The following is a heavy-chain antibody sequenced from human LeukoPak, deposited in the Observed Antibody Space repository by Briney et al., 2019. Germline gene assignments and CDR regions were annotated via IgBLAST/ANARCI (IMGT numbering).Heavy chain of an antibody. Sequence: PGGSLRLSCAASGFTFSSYAMHWVRQAPGKGLEWVAVISYDGSNKYYADSVKGRFTISRDNSKNMLYLQMNSLRAEDTAVYYCARDRYRDIVVVPAAPLIDYWGQGTLVTVSS. CDR1: GFTFSSYA. CDR3: ARDRYRDIVVVPAAPLIDY. D-gene: IGHD2-2*01. V-gene: IGHV3-30-3*01. J-gene: IGHJ4*02. CDR2: ISYDGSNK.